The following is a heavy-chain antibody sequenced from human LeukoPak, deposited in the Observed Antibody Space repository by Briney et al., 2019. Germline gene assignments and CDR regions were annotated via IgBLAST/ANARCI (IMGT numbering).Heavy chain of an antibody. CDR2: IYPGDSET. V-gene: IGHV5-51*01. D-gene: IGHD6-19*01. CDR3: ASGGIAVAGTFDY. CDR1: GYSFTSYW. Sequence: GESLKISCKSSGYSFTSYWIGWVRQMPGKSLEWMGIIYPGDSETRYSPSFQGQVTISADKSISTGYLQWSSLKASDTAMYYCASGGIAVAGTFDYWGQGTLVTVSS. J-gene: IGHJ4*02.